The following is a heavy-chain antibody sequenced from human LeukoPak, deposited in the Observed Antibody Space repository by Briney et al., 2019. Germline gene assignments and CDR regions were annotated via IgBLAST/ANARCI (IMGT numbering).Heavy chain of an antibody. Sequence: GASVKVSCKASGGTFSSYAISWVRQAPGQGLEWMGGIIPIFGTANYAQKFQGRVTITADESTSTAYMELSSLRSEDTAVYYCARDVHGYYNSGTYYIPKGMVVWGQGTTVTVSS. V-gene: IGHV1-69*13. CDR3: ARDVHGYYNSGTYYIPKGMVV. CDR1: GGTFSSYA. CDR2: IIPIFGTA. J-gene: IGHJ6*02. D-gene: IGHD3-10*01.